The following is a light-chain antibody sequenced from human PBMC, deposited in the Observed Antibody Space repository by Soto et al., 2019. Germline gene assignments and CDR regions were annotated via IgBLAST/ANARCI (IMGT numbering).Light chain of an antibody. J-gene: IGKJ1*01. Sequence: DIVMTQTPLSSPVTLGQPASISCRSSQSLAHSDGNTYLSWLQQRPGQPPRLLIYKIFNRFSGVPDRFSGSGVGTDFTLKISRVEAEDVGIYYCMQATQFPWTFGQGTKVEIK. V-gene: IGKV2-24*01. CDR1: QSLAHSDGNTY. CDR2: KIF. CDR3: MQATQFPWT.